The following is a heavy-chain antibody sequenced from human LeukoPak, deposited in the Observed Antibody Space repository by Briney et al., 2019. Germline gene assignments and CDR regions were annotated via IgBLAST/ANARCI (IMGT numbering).Heavy chain of an antibody. CDR3: ARAVLATKSEHWFDS. CDR1: GVSISSFY. V-gene: IGHV4-59*01. Sequence: SETLSLTCTVSGVSISSFYWSWIRQPPGKGLEWIGYIYYTGSTNYNSSLKSRVTISVDTSKNQFSLNLSSVTAADTAMYYCARAVLATKSEHWFDSWGQGTLVTVSS. J-gene: IGHJ5*01. CDR2: IYYTGST. D-gene: IGHD2-8*01.